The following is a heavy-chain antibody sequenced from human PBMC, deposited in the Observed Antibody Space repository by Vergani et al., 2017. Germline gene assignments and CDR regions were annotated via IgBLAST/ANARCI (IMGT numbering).Heavy chain of an antibody. Sequence: QVQLVQSGAEVKKPGSSVKVSCKASGGTFSSYAISWVRQAPGQGLEWMGGIIPIFGTANYAQKFQGRVTITADESTSTAYMELSSLRSEDTAVYYCARDFVVVVAATPDAFDIWGQGTMVTVSS. D-gene: IGHD2-15*01. J-gene: IGHJ3*02. CDR2: IIPIFGTA. CDR1: GGTFSSYA. V-gene: IGHV1-69*01. CDR3: ARDFVVVVAATPDAFDI.